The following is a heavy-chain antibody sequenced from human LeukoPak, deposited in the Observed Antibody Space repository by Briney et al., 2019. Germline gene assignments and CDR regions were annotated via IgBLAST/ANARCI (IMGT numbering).Heavy chain of an antibody. J-gene: IGHJ4*02. CDR1: GFTVSNKY. V-gene: IGHV3-53*01. CDR3: ARRAGAYSHPYDY. CDR2: IYSDGRT. Sequence: GGSLRLSCAASGFTVSNKYMTWVRQAPGKGLEWVSLIYSDGRTYYADSVKGRCTISRDNSKNTLYLQMNSLRAKDTAVYYCARRAGAYSHPYDYWGQGTLVTVSS. D-gene: IGHD4/OR15-4a*01.